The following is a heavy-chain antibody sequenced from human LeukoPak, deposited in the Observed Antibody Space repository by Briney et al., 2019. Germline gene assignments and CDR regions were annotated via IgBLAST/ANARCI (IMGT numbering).Heavy chain of an antibody. V-gene: IGHV3-23*01. CDR3: AKGSDYYGSVTSKKTD. CDR2: ISGGSGNI. D-gene: IGHD3-10*01. Sequence: GGSLRLSCSVSGFTSSNYAMHWVRQAPGKGLEWVSLISGGSGNIYYVDSVKGRFTISRDNSKNTLYVQMTSLRAEDTAIYYCAKGSDYYGSVTSKKTDWGQGTLVTVSS. J-gene: IGHJ4*02. CDR1: GFTSSNYA.